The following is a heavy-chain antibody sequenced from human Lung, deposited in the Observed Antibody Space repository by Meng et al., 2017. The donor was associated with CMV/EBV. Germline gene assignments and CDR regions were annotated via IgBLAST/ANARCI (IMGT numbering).Heavy chain of an antibody. Sequence: SGASITTTKWWTWVRQPPGKGLEWVGEIDHSGNSNSNPSLKSRLTLSLDTSKNHLSLRMTSVTAEDTATYYCARVREHTSLGNYWFDPWGQGTLVTVS. CDR2: IDHSGNS. CDR3: ARVREHTSLGNYWFDP. J-gene: IGHJ5*02. V-gene: IGHV4-4*02. D-gene: IGHD3-16*01. CDR1: GASITTTKW.